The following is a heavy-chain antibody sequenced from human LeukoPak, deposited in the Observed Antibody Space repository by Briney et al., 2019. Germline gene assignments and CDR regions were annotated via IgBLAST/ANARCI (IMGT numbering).Heavy chain of an antibody. V-gene: IGHV5-51*01. D-gene: IGHD6-13*01. Sequence: GESLQISCKGSGYSFTSYWIGWVRQMPGKGLEWMGIIYPGDSDTRYSPSFQGQVTISADKSISTAYLQWSSLKASDTAMYYCARQPSVAAAGTGYWGQGTLVTVSS. CDR2: IYPGDSDT. CDR1: GYSFTSYW. J-gene: IGHJ4*02. CDR3: ARQPSVAAAGTGY.